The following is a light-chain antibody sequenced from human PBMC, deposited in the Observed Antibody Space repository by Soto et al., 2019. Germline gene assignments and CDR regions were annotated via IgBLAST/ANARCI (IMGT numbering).Light chain of an antibody. CDR2: DVT. Sequence: QSALTQPASVSGSPGQSITISCTGSSSDVGGYNYVSWYQQHPGKAPKLLIYDVTKRPSGVSNRFSGSMSGNTASLTISGLQAEDEADYYCCSYTSSSTLLFGGGTKLTVL. CDR3: CSYTSSSTLL. V-gene: IGLV2-14*03. J-gene: IGLJ2*01. CDR1: SSDVGGYNY.